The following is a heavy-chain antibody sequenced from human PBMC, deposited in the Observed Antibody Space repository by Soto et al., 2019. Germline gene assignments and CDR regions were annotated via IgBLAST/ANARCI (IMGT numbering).Heavy chain of an antibody. CDR2: INHSGST. V-gene: IGHV4-34*01. CDR3: ARGLMITFGGVIVFPFDY. D-gene: IGHD3-16*02. J-gene: IGHJ4*02. Sequence: QVQLQQWGAGLLKPSETLSLTCAVYGGSFSGYYWSWIRQPPGKGLEWIGEINHSGSTNYNPSLKSRVTISVDTSKNQFSLELSSVTAADTAVYYCARGLMITFGGVIVFPFDYWGQGTLVTVSS. CDR1: GGSFSGYY.